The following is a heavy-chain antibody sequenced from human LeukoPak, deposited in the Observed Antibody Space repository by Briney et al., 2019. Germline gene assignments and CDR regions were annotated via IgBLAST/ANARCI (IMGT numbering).Heavy chain of an antibody. V-gene: IGHV1-69*13. Sequence: GASVTVSYTDSGGTFSSYAISWVGQAPGQGVEWMGGIIPIFGTANYAQKFQGRVTITADESTSTAYMELSSLRSEDTAVYYCARSTAYYYGIDVWGQGTTVTVSS. CDR2: IIPIFGTA. D-gene: IGHD4-11*01. CDR3: ARSTAYYYGIDV. J-gene: IGHJ6*02. CDR1: GGTFSSYA.